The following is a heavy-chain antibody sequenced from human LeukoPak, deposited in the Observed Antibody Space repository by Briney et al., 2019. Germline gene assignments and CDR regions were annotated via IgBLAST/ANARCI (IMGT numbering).Heavy chain of an antibody. V-gene: IGHV3-66*01. J-gene: IGHJ4*02. CDR1: GFTVSSNY. D-gene: IGHD2-15*01. Sequence: GGSLRLSCAASGFTVSSNYMSWVRQAPGKGLEWVSVIYSGGSTYYADSVKGRFTISRDNSKNTLYLQMNSLRAEDTAVYYCAREPTQGMHQLDYWGQGTLVTVSS. CDR3: AREPTQGMHQLDY. CDR2: IYSGGST.